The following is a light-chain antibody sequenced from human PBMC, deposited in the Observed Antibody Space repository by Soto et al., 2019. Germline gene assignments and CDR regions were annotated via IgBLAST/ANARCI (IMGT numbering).Light chain of an antibody. CDR3: QHLNGYPRT. CDR1: RAISSF. CDR2: GAS. V-gene: IGKV1-9*01. J-gene: IGKJ1*01. Sequence: DIQLTQSPSLLSASVGDRVTITCRASRAISSFLAWYQQKPGKAPKLLIYGASTLQSGVPSRFSGSGSGTDFTLTISSLQPADFATYYCQHLNGYPRTFGQGTKVVIK.